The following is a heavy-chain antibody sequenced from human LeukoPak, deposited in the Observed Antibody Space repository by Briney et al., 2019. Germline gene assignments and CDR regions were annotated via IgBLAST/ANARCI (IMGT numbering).Heavy chain of an antibody. Sequence: PGGSLRLSCAASGFTFSSYSMNWVRQAPGKGLEWVANIKQDGSEKYYVDSVKGRFTISRDNAKNSLYLQMNSLRAEDTAVYYCTRAAGITGTTYAFDYWGQGTLVTVSS. CDR2: IKQDGSEK. J-gene: IGHJ4*02. V-gene: IGHV3-7*01. CDR3: TRAAGITGTTYAFDY. CDR1: GFTFSSYS. D-gene: IGHD1-20*01.